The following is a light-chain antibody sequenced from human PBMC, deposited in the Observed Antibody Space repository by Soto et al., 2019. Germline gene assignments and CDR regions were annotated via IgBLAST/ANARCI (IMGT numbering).Light chain of an antibody. V-gene: IGKV3-15*01. J-gene: IGKJ4*01. CDR3: QQYDNSPLT. Sequence: EIVMTQSPATLSVSPGERATLSCRASQSVSSNLAWYQQKPGQAPRLLIYGASTRATGIPARFSGSRSGTDFTLTISSLQSEDFAVYYCQQYDNSPLTFGGGTKVDNK. CDR2: GAS. CDR1: QSVSSN.